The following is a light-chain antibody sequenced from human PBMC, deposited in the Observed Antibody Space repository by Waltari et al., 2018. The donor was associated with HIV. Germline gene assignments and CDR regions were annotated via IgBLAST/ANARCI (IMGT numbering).Light chain of an antibody. CDR3: AAWDDRLNAVV. Sequence: QSVLTQPPSTSGTPGQRVTISCTGSWSNIGSNHVYWYHQLPGTAPKALLYRISQRSSGVPDRFSGSKSGTSASLAISGLRPEDEADYYCAAWDDRLNAVVFGGGTKLTV. CDR2: RIS. J-gene: IGLJ2*01. V-gene: IGLV1-47*01. CDR1: WSNIGSNH.